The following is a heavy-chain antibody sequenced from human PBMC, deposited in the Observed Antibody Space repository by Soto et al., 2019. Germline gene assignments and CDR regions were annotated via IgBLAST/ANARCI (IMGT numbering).Heavy chain of an antibody. D-gene: IGHD2-15*01. V-gene: IGHV1-69*13. Sequence: SVKVSCKASGVTFSSYAISWVRQAPGQGLEWMGGIIPIFGTANYAQKFQGRVTITADESTSTAYMELSSLRSEDTAVYYCASGLLHYYYYGMDVWGQGTTVTVSS. CDR2: IIPIFGTA. J-gene: IGHJ6*02. CDR3: ASGLLHYYYYGMDV. CDR1: GVTFSSYA.